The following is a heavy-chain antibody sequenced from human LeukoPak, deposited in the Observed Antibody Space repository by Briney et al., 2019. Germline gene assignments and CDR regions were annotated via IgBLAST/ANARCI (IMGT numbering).Heavy chain of an antibody. Sequence: GGSLRLSCAASGFTLSSYSMNWVRQAPGKGLEWVSSISSSSSYIYYADSVKGRFTISRDNAKNSLYLQMNSLRAEDTAVYCCAREIYGSGSYYTDAFDIWGQGTMVTVSS. D-gene: IGHD3-10*01. CDR2: ISSSSSYI. CDR1: GFTLSSYS. CDR3: AREIYGSGSYYTDAFDI. J-gene: IGHJ3*02. V-gene: IGHV3-21*01.